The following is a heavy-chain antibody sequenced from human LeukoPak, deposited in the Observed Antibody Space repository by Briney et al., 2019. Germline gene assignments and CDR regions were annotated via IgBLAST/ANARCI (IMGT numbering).Heavy chain of an antibody. CDR3: AKDYGESYYGSGRLFGY. J-gene: IGHJ4*02. Sequence: GSLRLSCAASGFTFSSYGMHWVRQAPGKGLEWVAVISYDGSNKYYADSVKGRFTISRDNSKNTLYLQMNSLRAEDTAVYYCAKDYGESYYGSGRLFGYWGQGTLVTVSS. V-gene: IGHV3-30*18. CDR2: ISYDGSNK. D-gene: IGHD3-10*01. CDR1: GFTFSSYG.